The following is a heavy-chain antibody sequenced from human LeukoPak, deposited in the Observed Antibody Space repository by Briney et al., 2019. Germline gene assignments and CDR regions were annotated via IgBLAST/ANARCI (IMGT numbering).Heavy chain of an antibody. CDR3: ATEGGPPIERY. Sequence: GGSLRLSCAASGFTLSSYAMSWVRQAPGKGLGWVSAIGGRTDTTYYADSVKGRFTISRDNSKNTLFLQMNSLRAEDTAVYYCATEGGPPIERYWGQGTLVTVSS. CDR1: GFTLSSYA. D-gene: IGHD2-15*01. J-gene: IGHJ4*02. V-gene: IGHV3-23*01. CDR2: IGGRTDTT.